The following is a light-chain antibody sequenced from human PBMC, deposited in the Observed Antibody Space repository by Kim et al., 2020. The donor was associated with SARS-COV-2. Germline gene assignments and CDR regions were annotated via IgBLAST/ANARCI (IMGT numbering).Light chain of an antibody. CDR1: QSVNNY. Sequence: SPGERATLSCRASQSVNNYLAWYQHKPGQAPRLLIYDASNRATGIPARFSGSGSGTDFTLTISSLEPGDFAVYYCQQRTNWPPITFGQGTRLEIK. V-gene: IGKV3-11*01. CDR3: QQRTNWPPIT. CDR2: DAS. J-gene: IGKJ5*01.